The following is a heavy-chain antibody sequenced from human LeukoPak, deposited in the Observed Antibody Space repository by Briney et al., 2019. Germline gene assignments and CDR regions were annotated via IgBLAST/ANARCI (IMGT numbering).Heavy chain of an antibody. CDR1: GFTFDDYG. CDR3: ARGQIAVAGPDYFDY. V-gene: IGHV3-20*04. J-gene: IGHJ4*02. CDR2: INWNGGST. Sequence: GGSLRLSCAASGFTFDDYGMSWVRQAPGKGLEWVSGINWNGGSTGYADSVKGRFTISRDNAKNSLYLQMNSLRAEDTAVYYCARGQIAVAGPDYFDYWGQGTLVTVSS. D-gene: IGHD6-19*01.